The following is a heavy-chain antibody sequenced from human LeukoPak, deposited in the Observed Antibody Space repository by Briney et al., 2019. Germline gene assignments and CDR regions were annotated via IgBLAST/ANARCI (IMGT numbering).Heavy chain of an antibody. Sequence: GASVKVSCKASGYTFTGYYMHWVRQAPGQGLEWMGLINPNSCCTNYAQKFQGRVTMTRDTSISTAYMELSRLSSDDTAVYYCARGTTYYYGSGSYYNRSLRRFFDPWGQGTLVTVSS. V-gene: IGHV1-2*02. CDR2: INPNSCCT. CDR3: ARGTTYYYGSGSYYNRSLRRFFDP. D-gene: IGHD3-10*01. J-gene: IGHJ5*02. CDR1: GYTFTGYY.